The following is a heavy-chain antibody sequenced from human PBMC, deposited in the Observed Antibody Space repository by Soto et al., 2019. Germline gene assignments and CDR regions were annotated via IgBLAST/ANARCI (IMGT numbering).Heavy chain of an antibody. CDR3: AKVSFRGADYYYYGMDV. V-gene: IGHV3-23*01. CDR1: GFTFSIYA. J-gene: IGHJ6*02. CDR2: ISGSGGST. Sequence: GGSLRLSCAASGFTFSIYAMSWVRQAPGKGLEWVSAISGSGGSTYYADSVKGRFTISRDNSKNTLYLQMNSLRAEDTAVYYCAKVSFRGADYYYYGMDVWGQGTTVTVSS.